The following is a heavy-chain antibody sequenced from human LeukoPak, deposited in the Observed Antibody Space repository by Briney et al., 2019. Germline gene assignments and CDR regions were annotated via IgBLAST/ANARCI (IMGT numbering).Heavy chain of an antibody. J-gene: IGHJ5*02. CDR1: GDSISSSY. CDR3: AREGPWFDP. CDR2: VHYTGKT. V-gene: IGHV4-59*01. Sequence: PSETLSLTCTVSGDSISSSYWSWIRQPPGKRLEWVGYVHYTGKTNYNPSLNNRATISVDMSKNQFSLTLTSVTVADTAMYYCAREGPWFDPWGQGTLVTVSS.